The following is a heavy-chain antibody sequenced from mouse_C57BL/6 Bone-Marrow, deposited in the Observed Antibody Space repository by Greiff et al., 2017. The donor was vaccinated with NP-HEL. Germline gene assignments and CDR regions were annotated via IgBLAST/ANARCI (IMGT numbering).Heavy chain of an antibody. V-gene: IGHV5-4*03. D-gene: IGHD1-1*01. CDR1: GFTFSSYA. Sequence: EVILVESGGGLVKPGGSLKLSCAASGFTFSSYAMSWVRQTPEKRLEWVATISDGGSYTYYPDNVKGRSTLSRDNAKNNLYLQMRHLKSEDTAMYYCAGGYYGSSYPDYWGQGTTLTVSS. CDR2: ISDGGSYT. J-gene: IGHJ2*01. CDR3: AGGYYGSSYPDY.